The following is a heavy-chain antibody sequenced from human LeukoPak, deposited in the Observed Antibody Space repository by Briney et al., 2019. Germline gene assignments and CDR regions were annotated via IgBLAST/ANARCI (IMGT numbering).Heavy chain of an antibody. J-gene: IGHJ4*02. V-gene: IGHV4-30-4*01. CDR1: GNTISRGGYY. D-gene: IGHD5/OR15-5a*01. Sequence: PSETLSLTCSVSGNTISRGGYYWTWIRPSSVRGLEWNGSIYYNRKYHSYPSLRKRIAMSVAEAQNHFILNLISVTAAAPDVYYCARESHSVDSWGRGILVSVSS. CDR2: IYYNRKY. CDR3: ARESHSVDS.